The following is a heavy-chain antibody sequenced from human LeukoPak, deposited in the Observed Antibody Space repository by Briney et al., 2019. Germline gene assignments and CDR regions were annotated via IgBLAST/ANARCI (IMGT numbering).Heavy chain of an antibody. V-gene: IGHV1-8*01. D-gene: IGHD1-1*01. Sequence: GASVKVSCRASGYTSTSYDIHWVRQATGQGLEWMGWMGPNNGNTGYAQKFQGRVTMTRNTSISTAHMELSSLRSERTAVYYCARGRKTGTRVAVDIWGQGTMVTVSS. J-gene: IGHJ3*02. CDR2: MGPNNGNT. CDR1: GYTSTSYD. CDR3: ARGRKTGTRVAVDI.